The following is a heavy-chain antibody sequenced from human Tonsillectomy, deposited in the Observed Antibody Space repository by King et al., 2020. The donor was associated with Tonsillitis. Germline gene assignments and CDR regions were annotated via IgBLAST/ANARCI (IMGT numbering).Heavy chain of an antibody. J-gene: IGHJ6*02. CDR3: VKALASYYYYEMDV. V-gene: IGHV3-23*04. D-gene: IGHD3-16*01. Sequence: VQLVESGGGLVQPGGSLRLSCAASGFIFSSYAMRWVRQAPGKGLEWVATISGSGGSTYYADSVKGRFTISRDNSKNTLCLQMDSLRAEDTAVYYCVKALASYYYYEMDVWGQGTRVTVSS. CDR1: GFIFSSYA. CDR2: ISGSGGST.